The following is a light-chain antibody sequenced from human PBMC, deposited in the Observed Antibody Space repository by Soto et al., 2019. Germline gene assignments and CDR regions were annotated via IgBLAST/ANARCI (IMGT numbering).Light chain of an antibody. Sequence: EIVLTQSPATLSLSPGERATLSCRASQSVGSYLAWYQQKPGQAPRLVIYDVSSRATGVPPRFSGSGSGTDFTLTISSLEPEDFAFYYCLQRSTWYTFGQGTKLEIK. CDR3: LQRSTWYT. CDR2: DVS. V-gene: IGKV3-11*01. J-gene: IGKJ2*01. CDR1: QSVGSY.